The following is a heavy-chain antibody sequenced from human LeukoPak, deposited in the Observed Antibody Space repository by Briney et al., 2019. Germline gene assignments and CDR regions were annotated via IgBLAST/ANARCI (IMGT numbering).Heavy chain of an antibody. CDR2: ISAYNGNT. J-gene: IGHJ6*04. CDR3: ARVLTGYYNPYYYHYGMDV. V-gene: IGHV1-18*04. CDR1: GYTFTSYG. Sequence: ASVKVSCKASGYTFTSYGIRWVRQAPGQGLEWMGWISAYNGNTNYAQKLQGRVTMTTDTSTSTAYMELRSLRSDDTAVYYCARVLTGYYNPYYYHYGMDVWGKGTTVTVSS. D-gene: IGHD3-9*01.